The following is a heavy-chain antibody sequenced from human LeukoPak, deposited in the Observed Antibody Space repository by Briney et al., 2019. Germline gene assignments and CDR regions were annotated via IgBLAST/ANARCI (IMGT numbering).Heavy chain of an antibody. D-gene: IGHD2-2*01. CDR1: GFTVNSNF. V-gene: IGHV3-23*01. Sequence: PGGSLRLSCAASGFTVNSNFMSWVRQAPGKGLEWVSAITGNGGSTYYADSVKGRFTISRDNSKKTLFLQMNSLRAEDTAVYYCAKDLAPAAYWGQGTLVTVSS. CDR2: ITGNGGST. J-gene: IGHJ4*02. CDR3: AKDLAPAAY.